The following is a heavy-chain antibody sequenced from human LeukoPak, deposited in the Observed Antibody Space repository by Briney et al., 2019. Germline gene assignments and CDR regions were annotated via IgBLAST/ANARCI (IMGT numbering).Heavy chain of an antibody. CDR2: INAGNGNT. CDR1: GYTFTSYA. Sequence: ASVKVSCKASGYTFTSYAMHWVRQAPGQRLEWMGWINAGNGNTKYSQEFQGRVTMTRDTSTSTVYMELSSLRSEDTAVYYCARAQSYVGPDCWGQGTLVTVSS. J-gene: IGHJ4*02. CDR3: ARAQSYVGPDC. V-gene: IGHV1-3*03. D-gene: IGHD3-16*01.